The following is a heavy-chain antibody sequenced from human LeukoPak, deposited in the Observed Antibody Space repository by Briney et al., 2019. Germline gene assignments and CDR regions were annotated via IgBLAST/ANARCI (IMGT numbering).Heavy chain of an antibody. Sequence: PSETLSLTCTVSGGSISSYYWSWIRQPPGKGLEWIGYIYYSGSTNYNPSLKSRVTISVDTSKNQFSLKLSSVTAADTAVYYCARDLVAAAGKRNWYFDLWGRGTLVTVSS. CDR1: GGSISSYY. J-gene: IGHJ2*01. CDR3: ARDLVAAAGKRNWYFDL. CDR2: IYYSGST. D-gene: IGHD6-13*01. V-gene: IGHV4-59*12.